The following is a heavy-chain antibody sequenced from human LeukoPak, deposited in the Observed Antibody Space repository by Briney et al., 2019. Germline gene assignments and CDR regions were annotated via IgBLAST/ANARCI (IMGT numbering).Heavy chain of an antibody. CDR1: GGSISNGGYY. Sequence: SQTLSLTCTVSGGSISNGGYYWSWIRQHPGKGLEWIGYIYYSWSTYYNPSLKSRVTISVDTSKNQFSLKLSVVTAADTAVYYCARADHYYYYMDVWGKGTTVTVSS. V-gene: IGHV4-31*03. CDR2: IYYSWST. CDR3: ARADHYYYYMDV. J-gene: IGHJ6*03.